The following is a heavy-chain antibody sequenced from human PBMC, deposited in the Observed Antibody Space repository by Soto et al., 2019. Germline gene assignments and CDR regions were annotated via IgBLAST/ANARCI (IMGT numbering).Heavy chain of an antibody. CDR2: IYYSGST. CDR1: GGSISSGGYY. CDR3: ARAHMMVRGVINWFDP. V-gene: IGHV4-31*03. J-gene: IGHJ5*02. Sequence: SETLSLTCTVSGGSISSGGYYWSWIRQHPGKGLEWIGYIYYSGSTYYNPSLKSRVTISVDTSKNQFSLKLSSVTAADTAVYYCARAHMMVRGVINWFDPWGQGTLVTVSS. D-gene: IGHD3-10*01.